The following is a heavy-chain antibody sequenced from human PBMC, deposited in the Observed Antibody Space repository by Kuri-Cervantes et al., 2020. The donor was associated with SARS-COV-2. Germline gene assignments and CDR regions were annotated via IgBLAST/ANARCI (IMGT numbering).Heavy chain of an antibody. Sequence: ASVKVSCKASGYTFTSYYMHWVRQAPGQGLEWMGIINPSGGSTSHAQKFQGRVTMTRDTSTSTVYMELSSLRSEDTAVYYCARVVGYCSSTSCPLLAFDIWGQGAMVTVSS. J-gene: IGHJ3*02. CDR3: ARVVGYCSSTSCPLLAFDI. V-gene: IGHV1-46*01. D-gene: IGHD2-2*01. CDR1: GYTFTSYY. CDR2: INPSGGST.